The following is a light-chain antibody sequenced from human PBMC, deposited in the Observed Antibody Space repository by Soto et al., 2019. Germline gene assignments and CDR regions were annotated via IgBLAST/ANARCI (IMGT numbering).Light chain of an antibody. CDR1: QGISSY. J-gene: IGKJ3*01. CDR2: AAS. V-gene: IGKV1-9*01. CDR3: QQLNSYPAP. Sequence: DIQLTQSPSFLSASVGDRVTITCRASQGISSYLDWYQQKPGKAPKLLIYAASTLQSGVPSRFRGSGSGTEVTLTISSLQPHDFGTYYCQQLNSYPAPFGPETKVDIK.